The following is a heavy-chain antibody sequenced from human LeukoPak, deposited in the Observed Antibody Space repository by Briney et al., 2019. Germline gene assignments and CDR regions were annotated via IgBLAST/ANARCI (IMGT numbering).Heavy chain of an antibody. Sequence: GGSLRLSCTASGFTFGDYAMSWFRQAPGKGLEWVGFIRSKAYGGTTEYAASVKGRFTISRDDSKSIAYLQMNSLKTEDTAVYYCTRVGGATHYYYYGMDVWGQGTTVTVSS. D-gene: IGHD1-26*01. V-gene: IGHV3-49*03. CDR2: IRSKAYGGTT. J-gene: IGHJ6*02. CDR1: GFTFGDYA. CDR3: TRVGGATHYYYYGMDV.